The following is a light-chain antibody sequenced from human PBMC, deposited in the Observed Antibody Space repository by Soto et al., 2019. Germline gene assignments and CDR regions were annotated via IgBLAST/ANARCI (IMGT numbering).Light chain of an antibody. V-gene: IGLV2-14*01. Sequence: QSALTQPASVSGSPGQSITISCTGTSSDVGAYNYVSWYQQRPGKAPTLVISEVSNRPSGVSNRFSGSKSGNTASLTISGLQAEDEANYYCCSYTVIHTRVVGGGTKVTVL. CDR1: SSDVGAYNY. CDR2: EVS. J-gene: IGLJ3*02. CDR3: CSYTVIHTRV.